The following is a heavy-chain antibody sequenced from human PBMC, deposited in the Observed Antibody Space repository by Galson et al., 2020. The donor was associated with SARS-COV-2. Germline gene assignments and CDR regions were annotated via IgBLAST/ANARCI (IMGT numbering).Heavy chain of an antibody. V-gene: IGHV4-4*02. J-gene: IGHJ4*02. CDR2: VYHNRHS. D-gene: IGHD2-15*01. CDR3: AAHSGFSQSV. Sequence: SETLSPTCAVSGGPLDNQNWSRWVRRPPGKALEWIGEVYHNRHSKYNPPLKSRVTLLVDKSKNQLSLEVNSVTVADTAVYYRAAHSGFSQSVWGLGTLVTVSS. CDR1: GGPLDNQNW.